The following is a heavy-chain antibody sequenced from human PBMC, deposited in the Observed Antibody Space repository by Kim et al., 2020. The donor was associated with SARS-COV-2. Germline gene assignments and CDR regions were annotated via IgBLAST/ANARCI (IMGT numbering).Heavy chain of an antibody. D-gene: IGHD4-17*01. V-gene: IGHV1-24*01. Sequence: ASVKVSCKVSGYTLTELSMHWVRQAPGKGLEWMGGFDPEDGETIYAQKFQGRVTMTEDTSTDTAYMELSSLRSEDTAVYYCATPRGGGDYGDYSGPFDYWGKGTLVTVSS. J-gene: IGHJ4*02. CDR3: ATPRGGGDYGDYSGPFDY. CDR1: GYTLTELS. CDR2: FDPEDGET.